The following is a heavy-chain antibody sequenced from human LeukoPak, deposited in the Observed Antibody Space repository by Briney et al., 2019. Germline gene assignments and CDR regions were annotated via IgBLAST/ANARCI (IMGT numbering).Heavy chain of an antibody. J-gene: IGHJ3*02. CDR2: IYHTGRT. D-gene: IGHD5-24*01. CDR1: GGSISNGNW. CDR3: ARSEIEMDNAFDI. Sequence: SETLSLTCDVSGGSISNGNWWSWVRQPPGKGLEWIGEIYHTGRTNYNPSLKSRVSISVDKSKNQFSLKLSSVTAADTAVYYCARSEIEMDNAFDIWGQGTMVTVSS. V-gene: IGHV4-4*02.